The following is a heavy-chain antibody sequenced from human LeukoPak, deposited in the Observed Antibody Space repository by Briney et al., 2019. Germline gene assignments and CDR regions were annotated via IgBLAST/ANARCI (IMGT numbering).Heavy chain of an antibody. V-gene: IGHV4-34*01. CDR2: INHSGST. CDR3: ARGHRYSYGPNEFDY. CDR1: GGSFSGYY. D-gene: IGHD5-18*01. Sequence: SETLSLTCAVYGGSFSGYYWSWIRQPPGKGLEWIGEINHSGSTNYNPSLKSRVTISVDTSKNQFSLKLSSVTAADTAVYYCARGHRYSYGPNEFDYWGQGTLVTVSS. J-gene: IGHJ4*02.